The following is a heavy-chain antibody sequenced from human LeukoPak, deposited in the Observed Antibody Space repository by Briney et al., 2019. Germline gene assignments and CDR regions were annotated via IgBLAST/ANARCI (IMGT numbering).Heavy chain of an antibody. CDR1: GGSISSSSYY. J-gene: IGHJ3*02. CDR3: ARVRYYYDSSGVRDAFDI. D-gene: IGHD3-22*01. V-gene: IGHV4-39*01. Sequence: SETLSLTCTVSGGSISSSSYYWGWIRQPPGKGLEWTGSIYYSGSTYYNPSLKSRVTISVDTSKNQFSLKLSSVTAADTAVYYCARVRYYYDSSGVRDAFDIWGQGTMVTVSS. CDR2: IYYSGST.